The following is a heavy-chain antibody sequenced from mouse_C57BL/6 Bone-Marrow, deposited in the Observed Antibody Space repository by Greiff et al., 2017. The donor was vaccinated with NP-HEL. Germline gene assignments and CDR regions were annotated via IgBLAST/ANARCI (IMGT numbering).Heavy chain of an antibody. V-gene: IGHV5-16*01. J-gene: IGHJ1*03. CDR1: GFTFSDYY. CDR2: INYDGSST. Sequence: EVHLVESEGGLVQPGSSMKLSCTASGFTFSDYYMAWVRQVPEKGLEWVANINYDGSSTYYLDSLKSRFIISRDNAKNILYLQMSSLKSEDTATYYCASLYYGNWYFDVWGTGTTVTVSS. D-gene: IGHD1-1*01. CDR3: ASLYYGNWYFDV.